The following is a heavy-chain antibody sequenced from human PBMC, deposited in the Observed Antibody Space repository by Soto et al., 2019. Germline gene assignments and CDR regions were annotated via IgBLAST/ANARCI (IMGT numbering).Heavy chain of an antibody. CDR3: ARGRVRGVIRNWFDP. Sequence: SETLSLTCAVYGGSFSGYYWSWIRQPPGKGLEWIGEINHSGSTNYNPSLKSRVTISVDTSKNQFSLKLSSVTAADTAVYYCARGRVRGVIRNWFDPWGQGTLVTVSS. CDR2: INHSGST. V-gene: IGHV4-34*01. D-gene: IGHD3-10*01. CDR1: GGSFSGYY. J-gene: IGHJ5*02.